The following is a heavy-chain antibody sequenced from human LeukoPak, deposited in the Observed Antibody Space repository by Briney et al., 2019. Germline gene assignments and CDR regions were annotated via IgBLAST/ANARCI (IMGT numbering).Heavy chain of an antibody. J-gene: IGHJ5*02. D-gene: IGHD6-19*01. Sequence: PSETLSLTCTVSGYSISSGYYWGWIRQPPGKGLEWIGRIYHSGNTYYNPSLKSRVTISLDTSKNQFSLKLTSVTAADTAVYYCASVRGYSSGWYASGFDPWGQGTLVTVSS. CDR1: GYSISSGYY. CDR2: IYHSGNT. CDR3: ASVRGYSSGWYASGFDP. V-gene: IGHV4-38-2*02.